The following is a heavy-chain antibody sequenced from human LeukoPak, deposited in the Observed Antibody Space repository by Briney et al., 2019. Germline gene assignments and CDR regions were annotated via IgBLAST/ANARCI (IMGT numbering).Heavy chain of an antibody. Sequence: ASVTVSCKASGYTFTGYYMHWVRQAPGQGLEWMGWINPNSGDTIYAQMLQARVTMTRDTSISTAYMELSSLRSDDTAVYYCARAMGGDNSGYRPFDYRGQGTLVTVSS. CDR3: ARAMGGDNSGYRPFDY. CDR2: INPNSGDT. J-gene: IGHJ4*02. D-gene: IGHD3-22*01. V-gene: IGHV1-2*02. CDR1: GYTFTGYY.